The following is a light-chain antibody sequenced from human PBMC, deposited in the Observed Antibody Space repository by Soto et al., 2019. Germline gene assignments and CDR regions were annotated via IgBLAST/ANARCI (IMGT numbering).Light chain of an antibody. V-gene: IGKV3-20*01. CDR3: QQYCTSPHT. Sequence: EIVMTQSPGTLSLSPGERATLSCRVSQSVNSNYLAWYQQTPGQVPRPLIYGASIRAAGVPDRLSGSGSGTDFTLTISRLEPEDYAVYYCQQYCTSPHTFGQGTKLEIK. CDR1: QSVNSNY. J-gene: IGKJ2*01. CDR2: GAS.